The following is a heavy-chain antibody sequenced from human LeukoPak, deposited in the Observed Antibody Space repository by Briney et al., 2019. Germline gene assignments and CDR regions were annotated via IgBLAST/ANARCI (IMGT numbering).Heavy chain of an antibody. D-gene: IGHD3-22*01. Sequence: ASVKVSCKASGYTFTGYYMHWVRQAPGQGLEWMGRLNPNSGGTNYAQKFQGRVTMTRDTSISTAYMELSRLRSDDTAVYYCARAPYNSSGYSAAPEYWGQGTLVTVSS. J-gene: IGHJ4*02. CDR1: GYTFTGYY. CDR2: LNPNSGGT. CDR3: ARAPYNSSGYSAAPEY. V-gene: IGHV1-2*06.